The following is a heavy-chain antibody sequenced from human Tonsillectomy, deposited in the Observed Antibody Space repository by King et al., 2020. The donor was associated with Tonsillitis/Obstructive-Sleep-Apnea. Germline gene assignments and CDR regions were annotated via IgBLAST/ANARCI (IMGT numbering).Heavy chain of an antibody. J-gene: IGHJ4*02. CDR1: GFSLSTYE. D-gene: IGHD6-13*01. CDR3: ATLPRVGSSWYSVYFDY. V-gene: IGHV3-48*03. CDR2: ISSSGSTI. Sequence: EVQLVESGGGLVQPGGSLRLSCAASGFSLSTYEMNWVRQAPGKGLEWVAYISSSGSTIYYADSVKGRFTISRDNAKNSLTLQMNSLRAEDTAVYYCATLPRVGSSWYSVYFDYWGQGTLVTVSS.